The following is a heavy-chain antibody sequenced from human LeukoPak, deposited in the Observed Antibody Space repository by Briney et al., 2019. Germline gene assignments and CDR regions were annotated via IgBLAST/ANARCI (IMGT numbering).Heavy chain of an antibody. Sequence: SETLSLTCSVSGDSFSTHCWSWIQQPPGKGLEWIGYICSSENTNYNPSLKSRVSISIDTPENQFSLKLTSVTAADTAVYYCASSPIERYVWGSLDFSRFDYWGQGTLVTVSS. D-gene: IGHD3-16*01. CDR3: ASSPIERYVWGSLDFSRFDY. J-gene: IGHJ4*02. V-gene: IGHV4-59*11. CDR2: ICSSENT. CDR1: GDSFSTHC.